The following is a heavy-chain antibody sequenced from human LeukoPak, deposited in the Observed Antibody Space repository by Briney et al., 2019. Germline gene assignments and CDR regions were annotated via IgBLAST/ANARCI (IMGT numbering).Heavy chain of an antibody. CDR2: INHSGST. Sequence: SETLSLTCAVYGGSFSGYYWSWIRQPPGKGLEWIGEINHSGSTNYNPSLKSRLTISADTSKNQFSLKLSSVTAADTAVYYCARDTGNFDVDYWGQGTLVTVSS. J-gene: IGHJ4*02. CDR3: ARDTGNFDVDY. V-gene: IGHV4-34*01. CDR1: GGSFSGYY. D-gene: IGHD1-26*01.